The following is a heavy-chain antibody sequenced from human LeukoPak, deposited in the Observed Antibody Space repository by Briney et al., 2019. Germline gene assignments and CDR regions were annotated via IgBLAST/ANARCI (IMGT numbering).Heavy chain of an antibody. CDR2: MSSSSGAV. CDR3: VKDQTVVVTAVLSD. Sequence: GGSLRLSCAASGFTFSTSSMHWVREAPGKGLEWVSHMSSSSGAVTYADSVKGRFTISRDNSKNTMYRQMSSLRAEDTAVYYCVKDQTVVVTAVLSDWGQGTLVTVSS. V-gene: IGHV3-21*05. D-gene: IGHD2-21*02. CDR1: GFTFSTSS. J-gene: IGHJ4*02.